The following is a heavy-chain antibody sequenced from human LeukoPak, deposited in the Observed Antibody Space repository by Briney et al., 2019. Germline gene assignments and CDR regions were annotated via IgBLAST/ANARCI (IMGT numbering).Heavy chain of an antibody. D-gene: IGHD4-17*01. Sequence: PGGSLRLSCAASGFTFSRSGMHWVRQAPGKGLEWVAVIWYDGSNKYYADSVKGRFTISRDNSKNTLYLQMNSLRAEDTAVYYCASSPVTKYYFDYWGQGTLVTVSS. CDR3: ASSPVTKYYFDY. J-gene: IGHJ4*02. CDR1: GFTFSRSG. V-gene: IGHV3-33*01. CDR2: IWYDGSNK.